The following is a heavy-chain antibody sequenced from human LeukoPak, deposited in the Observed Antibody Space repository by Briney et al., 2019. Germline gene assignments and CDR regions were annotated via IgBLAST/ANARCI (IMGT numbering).Heavy chain of an antibody. CDR3: AREVTMVRGVITFDP. J-gene: IGHJ5*02. D-gene: IGHD3-10*01. CDR2: INHSGST. V-gene: IGHV4-34*01. CDR1: GGSFSGYY. Sequence: ETLSLTCAVYGGSFSGYYWSWIRQPPGKGLEWIGEINHSGSTNYNPSLKSRVTISVDTSKNQFSLKLSSVTAADTAVYYCAREVTMVRGVITFDPWGQGTLVTVSS.